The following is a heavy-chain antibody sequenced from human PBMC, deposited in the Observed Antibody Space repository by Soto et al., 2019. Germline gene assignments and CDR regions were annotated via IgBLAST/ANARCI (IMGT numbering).Heavy chain of an antibody. J-gene: IGHJ4*02. CDR2: IIPIFGTA. CDR3: ARCHRGLRCHLDS. V-gene: IGHV1-69*06. Sequence: VASVKVSCKASGGTFSSYAISWVRQAPGQGLEWMGGIIPIFGTANYAQKFQGRVTITADKSTSTAYMELSSLRSEGTAVYFCARCHRGLRCHLDSRGQGTLVTVSS. D-gene: IGHD4-17*01. CDR1: GGTFSSYA.